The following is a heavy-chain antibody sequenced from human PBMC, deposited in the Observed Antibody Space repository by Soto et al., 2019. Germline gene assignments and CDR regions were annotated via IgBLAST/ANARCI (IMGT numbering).Heavy chain of an antibody. V-gene: IGHV4-31*03. CDR1: GGSISSGGYY. D-gene: IGHD6-6*01. Sequence: SETLSLTCTVSGGSISSGGYYWSWIRQHPGKGLEWIGYIYYSGSTYYNPSLKSRVTISVDTSKNQFSLKLSSVTAADTAVYYCARGASSSLYWFDPWGQGTLVTVSS. CDR3: ARGASSSLYWFDP. CDR2: IYYSGST. J-gene: IGHJ5*02.